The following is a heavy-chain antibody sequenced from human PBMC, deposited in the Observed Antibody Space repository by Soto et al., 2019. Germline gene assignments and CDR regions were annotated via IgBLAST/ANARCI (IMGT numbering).Heavy chain of an antibody. CDR3: ARELSVNYFAFDL. D-gene: IGHD1-26*01. CDR2: MTRSGSSS. Sequence: QVQLLESGGDLDKPGGSLSLSCAASGFNFIDHYMSWIRQAPGKGLEWISYMTRSGSSSSYADAGKGRFTISRDNVKNTLLLQMNSLRGDDTAVYYCARELSVNYFAFDLWGQGKMVTVSS. CDR1: GFNFIDHY. V-gene: IGHV3-11*01. J-gene: IGHJ3*01.